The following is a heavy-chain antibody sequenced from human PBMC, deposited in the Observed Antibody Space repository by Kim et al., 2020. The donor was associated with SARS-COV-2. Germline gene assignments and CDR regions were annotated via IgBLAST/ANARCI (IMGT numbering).Heavy chain of an antibody. D-gene: IGHD3-16*01. CDR3: LRDFLGV. Sequence: DGSGKTYADSAKGRFTIARDNAKNSLHLQMSDLRVEDTAVYYCLRDFLGVWGQGTTVTVSS. CDR2: DGSGK. J-gene: IGHJ6*02. V-gene: IGHV3-7*01.